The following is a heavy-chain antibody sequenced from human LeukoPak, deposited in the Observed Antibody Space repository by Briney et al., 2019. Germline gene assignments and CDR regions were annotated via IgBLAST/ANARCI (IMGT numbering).Heavy chain of an antibody. CDR1: GYTFTSYY. D-gene: IGHD2-2*01. J-gene: IGHJ6*03. V-gene: IGHV1-46*01. CDR2: INPSGGST. CDR3: ARGSPDIVVVPAADYYYYYYMDV. Sequence: ASVKVSCKASGYTFTSYYMHWVRQAPGQGLEWMGIINPSGGSTSYAQKFQGRVTMTRDTSTSTVYMELSSLRSEDTAVYYCARGSPDIVVVPAADYYYYYYMDVWGKGTTVTVSS.